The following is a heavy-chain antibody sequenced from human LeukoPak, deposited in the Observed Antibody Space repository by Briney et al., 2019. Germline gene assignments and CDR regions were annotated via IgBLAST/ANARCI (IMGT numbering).Heavy chain of an antibody. CDR2: IYYSGST. Sequence: SETLSLTCTVSGGSISSSSYYWGWIRQPPGKGLEWIGSIYYSGSTYYNPSLKSRVTISVDTSKNQFSLKLSSVTAADTAVYYCARDPGYYFDYWGQGTLVTVSS. CDR1: GGSISSSSYY. V-gene: IGHV4-39*07. J-gene: IGHJ4*02. CDR3: ARDPGYYFDY.